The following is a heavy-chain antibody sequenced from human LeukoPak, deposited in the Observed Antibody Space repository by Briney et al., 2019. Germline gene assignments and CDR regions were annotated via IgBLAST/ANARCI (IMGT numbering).Heavy chain of an antibody. J-gene: IGHJ4*02. V-gene: IGHV3-7*01. CDR3: ARLSYSSGWYVPNDY. Sequence: GGSLKLSCAASGFTFSSYWMSWVRQAPGKGLEWVANIKQDGSEKYYVDSVKGRFTISRDNAKNSLYLQMNSLRAEDTAVYYCARLSYSSGWYVPNDYWGQGTLVTVSS. CDR2: IKQDGSEK. D-gene: IGHD6-19*01. CDR1: GFTFSSYW.